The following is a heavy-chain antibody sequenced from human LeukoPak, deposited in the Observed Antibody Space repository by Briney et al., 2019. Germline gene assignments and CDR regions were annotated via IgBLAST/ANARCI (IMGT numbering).Heavy chain of an antibody. CDR2: INHSGST. CDR3: ARVPDTAMVDFDY. J-gene: IGHJ4*02. V-gene: IGHV4-34*01. Sequence: SETLSLTCAVYGGSFSAYYWSWIRQPPGKGLEWIGEINHSGSTNYNPSLKSRVTISIDTSKNQFSLNLSSATAADTAVYYCARVPDTAMVDFDYWGQGTLVTVSS. D-gene: IGHD5-18*01. CDR1: GGSFSAYY.